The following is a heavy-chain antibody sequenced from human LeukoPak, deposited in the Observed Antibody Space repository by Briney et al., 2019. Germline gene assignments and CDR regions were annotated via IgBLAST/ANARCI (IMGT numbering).Heavy chain of an antibody. D-gene: IGHD3-10*01. J-gene: IGHJ4*02. CDR3: AKGDYGSGSYPFDY. CDR2: IRYDGSNK. CDR1: GFTFSSYG. Sequence: GGSLRLSCAASGFTFSSYGMHWVRQAPGKGLEWVAFIRYDGSNKYYADSVKGRFTISRDNSKNTLYLQMNSLRAEDRAVYYCAKGDYGSGSYPFDYWGQGTLVTVSS. V-gene: IGHV3-30*02.